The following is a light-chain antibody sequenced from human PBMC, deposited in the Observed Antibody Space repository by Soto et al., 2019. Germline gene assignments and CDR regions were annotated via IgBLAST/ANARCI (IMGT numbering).Light chain of an antibody. V-gene: IGLV3-21*04. CDR3: QVWDSSSDHVV. CDR1: NIGSKS. J-gene: IGLJ2*01. CDR2: YDS. Sequence: SYELPQPPSVSVAPGKTARITCGGNNIGSKSVHWYQQKPGQAPVLVIYYDSDRPSGIPERFSGSNSGNTATLTISRVEAEDEADYYYQVWDSSSDHVVFGGGTKLTVL.